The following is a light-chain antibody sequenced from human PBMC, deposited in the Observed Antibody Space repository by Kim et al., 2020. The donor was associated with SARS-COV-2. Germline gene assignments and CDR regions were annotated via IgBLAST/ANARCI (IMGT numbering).Light chain of an antibody. CDR2: DAS. Sequence: SPGERATLPCRASQSVSSNYLAWYQQRPGPAPRLLIYDASSRATGIPDRFSGSGSGTDFTLTISRLEPEDFAVYYCQQYSSSFRTFGQGTKVDIK. V-gene: IGKV3-20*01. CDR1: QSVSSNY. CDR3: QQYSSSFRT. J-gene: IGKJ1*01.